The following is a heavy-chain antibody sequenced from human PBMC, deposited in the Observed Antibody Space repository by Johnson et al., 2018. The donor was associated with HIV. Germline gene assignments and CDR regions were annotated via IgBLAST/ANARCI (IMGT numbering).Heavy chain of an antibody. Sequence: VQLVESGGGLVQPGGSLRLSCAASGFTFSSYAMSWVRQAPGKGLEWVAAIRCGGGSTYYAESVKCRFTISRDNSKNTLYLQMNSLRAEDTAVYYCAKGRQLVGFLDAFDIWGQGTMVTVSS. J-gene: IGHJ3*02. CDR1: GFTFSSYA. V-gene: IGHV3-23*04. CDR3: AKGRQLVGFLDAFDI. D-gene: IGHD6-13*01. CDR2: IRCGGGST.